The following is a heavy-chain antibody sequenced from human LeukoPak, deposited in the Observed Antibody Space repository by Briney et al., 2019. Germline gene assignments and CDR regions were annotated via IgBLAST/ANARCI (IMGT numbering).Heavy chain of an antibody. J-gene: IGHJ3*02. V-gene: IGHV1-69*13. D-gene: IGHD5-24*01. CDR2: IIPIFGTA. CDR1: GGTFSSYA. CDR3: ARGRDGYNYDLGAFDI. Sequence: SVKVSCKASGGTFSSYAISWVRQAPGQGLEWMGGIIPIFGTANYAQKFQGRVTITADESTSTAYMELSSLRSEDTAVYYCARGRDGYNYDLGAFDIWGQGTRPTVSS.